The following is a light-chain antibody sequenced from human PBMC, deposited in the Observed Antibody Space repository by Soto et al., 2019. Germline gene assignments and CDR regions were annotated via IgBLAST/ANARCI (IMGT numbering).Light chain of an antibody. Sequence: DIQMNQSPSSLSASVGDRVTITCRARQSISSYLNWYQQKAGKAPKLLIYAASSLQSGVPSRFSGSESGTDFTLTISSLQPEDFATYYCQQSYITLGSTFGPGTKVDIK. CDR3: QQSYITLGST. CDR1: QSISSY. CDR2: AAS. V-gene: IGKV1-39*01. J-gene: IGKJ3*01.